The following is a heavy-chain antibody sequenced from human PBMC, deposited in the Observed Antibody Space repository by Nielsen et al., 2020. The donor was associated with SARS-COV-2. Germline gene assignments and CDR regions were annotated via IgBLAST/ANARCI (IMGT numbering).Heavy chain of an antibody. Sequence: GESLRLSCAASGFTFSNYDMTWVRQAPGKGLEWVSAISGSGSNTYYADSVKGRFTISRDNSKTALYLQMNSLRAEDTAIYYCAKERDFGDYGMDVWGQGTTVTVSS. J-gene: IGHJ6*02. V-gene: IGHV3-23*01. D-gene: IGHD4-17*01. CDR2: ISGSGSNT. CDR3: AKERDFGDYGMDV. CDR1: GFTFSNYD.